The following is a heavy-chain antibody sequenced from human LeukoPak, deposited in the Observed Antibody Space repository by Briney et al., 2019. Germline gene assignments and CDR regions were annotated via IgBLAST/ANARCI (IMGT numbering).Heavy chain of an antibody. CDR3: ARGGSSWSPYYYYYMDV. CDR1: GGSISSYY. D-gene: IGHD6-13*01. J-gene: IGHJ6*03. CDR2: IYYSGST. Sequence: SETLSLTCTVSGGSISSYYWSWIRQPPGKGLEWIGYIYYSGSTNYNPSLKSRVTISVDTSKNQFSLKLSSVTAADTAVYYCARGGSSWSPYYYYYMDVWGKGTTVTIS. V-gene: IGHV4-59*01.